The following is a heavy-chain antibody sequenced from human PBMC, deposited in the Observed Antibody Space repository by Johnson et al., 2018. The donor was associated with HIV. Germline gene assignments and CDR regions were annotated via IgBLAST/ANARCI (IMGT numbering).Heavy chain of an antibody. D-gene: IGHD5-24*01. J-gene: IGHJ3*01. V-gene: IGHV3-13*01. CDR1: GFTLSSYD. CDR3: AKDIGDGYNRWGDFDF. Sequence: VQLVESGGGLVQPGGSLRLSCAASGFTLSSYDMHWVRQATGKGLEWVSEIDTAGDTYYPGSVKGRFTISRDNSKNTLFLQMRSLRAEDAAVYYCAKDIGDGYNRWGDFDFWGQGTMVTVSS. CDR2: IDTAGDT.